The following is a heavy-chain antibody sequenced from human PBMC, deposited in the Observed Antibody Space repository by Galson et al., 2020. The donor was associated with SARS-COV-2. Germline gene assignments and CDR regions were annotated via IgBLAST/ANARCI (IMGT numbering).Heavy chain of an antibody. CDR3: ARHYGVVRDYFYYYGLDV. CDR2: ISNTGSII. Sequence: TGGSLRLSCIGSGFTFSDYYMHWIRQTPGKGLEWVSSISNTGSIIYHAVSLKGRFTVSRDNGKKSLFLQMNSLRVEDTAVYYCARHYGVVRDYFYYYGLDVWGQGTTVTVSS. D-gene: IGHD3-3*01. J-gene: IGHJ6*02. V-gene: IGHV3-11*01. CDR1: GFTFSDYY.